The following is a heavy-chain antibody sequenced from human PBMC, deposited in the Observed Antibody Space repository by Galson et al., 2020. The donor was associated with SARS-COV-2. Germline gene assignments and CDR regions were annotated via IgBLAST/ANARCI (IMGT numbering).Heavy chain of an antibody. Sequence: KASGYTFTGYYMHWVRQAPGQGLEWMGWINPNSGGTNYAQKFQGWVTMTRDTSIRTAYMELSRLRSDDTAVYYCARGGETYYDILTGYYYYYYGMDVWGQGTTVTVSS. J-gene: IGHJ6*02. D-gene: IGHD3-9*01. CDR2: INPNSGGT. CDR3: ARGGETYYDILTGYYYYYYGMDV. V-gene: IGHV1-2*04. CDR1: GYTFTGYY.